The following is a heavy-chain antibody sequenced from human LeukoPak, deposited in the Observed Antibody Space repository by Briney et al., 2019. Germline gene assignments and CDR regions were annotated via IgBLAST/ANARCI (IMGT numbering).Heavy chain of an antibody. CDR2: INANSGGT. J-gene: IGHJ5*02. D-gene: IGHD2-2*01. Sequence: GSVRVSCKASGYTFTGYYMHWVRQAPGQGLEWMGWINANSGGTNYAQKFQGRVAMTRDASISPAYMELSRLRSDDTAVYYCARDGSVVVPAAHPYNWFDPWGQGTLVTVSS. CDR1: GYTFTGYY. CDR3: ARDGSVVVPAAHPYNWFDP. V-gene: IGHV1-2*02.